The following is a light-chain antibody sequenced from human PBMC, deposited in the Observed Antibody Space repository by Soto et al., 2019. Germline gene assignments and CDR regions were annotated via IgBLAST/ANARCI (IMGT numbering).Light chain of an antibody. V-gene: IGKV1-5*03. CDR1: QSVDTW. CDR2: RAS. J-gene: IGKJ1*01. CDR3: QQYSHYSRT. Sequence: DIQLTQAPSSLSASVGDRVTITCRACQSVDTWLAWYQQKPGKAPNLLISRASTLKSGVPSRFSGSGSGTEFTLTINSLHPDDFATYYCQQYSHYSRTFGQGTKVEI.